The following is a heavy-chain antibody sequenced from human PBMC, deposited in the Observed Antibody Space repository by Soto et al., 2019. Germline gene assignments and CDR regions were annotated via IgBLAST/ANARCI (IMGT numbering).Heavy chain of an antibody. CDR3: ASVGWLHNYGMDV. Sequence: SETLSLTCTVSGGSISSGGYYWSWIRQHPGKGLEWIGYIYYSGSTYYNPSLKSRVTISVDTSKNQFSLKLSSVTAADTAVYYCASVGWLHNYGMDVWGQGTTVTVSS. J-gene: IGHJ6*02. CDR2: IYYSGST. V-gene: IGHV4-31*03. CDR1: GGSISSGGYY. D-gene: IGHD5-12*01.